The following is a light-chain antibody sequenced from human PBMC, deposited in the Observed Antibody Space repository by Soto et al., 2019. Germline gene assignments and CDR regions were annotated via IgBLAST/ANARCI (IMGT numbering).Light chain of an antibody. CDR2: AAD. Sequence: DIQMTQSPSSLSASVGDRVTITCRASQGISNYLAWYQQKPGKVPKLLSYAADTLQSGFPSRFSGSASGTDFTLTISSLQPEDGATYYCQKYNSAPLTFGGGTKVEIK. V-gene: IGKV1-27*01. J-gene: IGKJ4*01. CDR3: QKYNSAPLT. CDR1: QGISNY.